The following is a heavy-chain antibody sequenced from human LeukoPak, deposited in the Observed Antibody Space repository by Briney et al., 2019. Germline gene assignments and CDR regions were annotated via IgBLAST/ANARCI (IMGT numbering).Heavy chain of an antibody. Sequence: GGSLRLSCAASGFTFSTYAKSWVPQVPGKALVWVSAIIGEGGHDTEGGGPTYYADSVKGRFTVSRDNAKNTVYLQLNSLIPEETPIYSWPKGSMSYWFPRPEYWGQGALVSVSS. V-gene: IGHV3-23*01. CDR3: PKGSMSYWFPRPEY. D-gene: IGHD2-8*02. CDR2: IIGEGGHDTEGGGPT. CDR1: GFTFSTYA. J-gene: IGHJ4*02.